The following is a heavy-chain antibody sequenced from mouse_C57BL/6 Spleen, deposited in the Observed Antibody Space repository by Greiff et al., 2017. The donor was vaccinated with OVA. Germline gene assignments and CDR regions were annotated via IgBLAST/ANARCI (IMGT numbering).Heavy chain of an antibody. D-gene: IGHD1-1*01. J-gene: IGHJ4*01. CDR2: IWRGGST. CDR1: GFSLTSYG. CDR3: AKKGGSSYDYYAMDY. V-gene: IGHV2-5*01. Sequence: QVQLKQSGPGLVQPSQSLSITCTVSGFSLTSYGVHWVRQSPGEGLEWLGVIWRGGSTDYNAAFMSRLSITKDNSKSQVFFKMNSLQADDTAIYYCAKKGGSSYDYYAMDYWGQGTSVTVSS.